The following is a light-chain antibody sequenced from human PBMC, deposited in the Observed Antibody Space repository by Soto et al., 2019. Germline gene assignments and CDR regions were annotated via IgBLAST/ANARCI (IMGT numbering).Light chain of an antibody. Sequence: EIVLTQSPGTLSLSPGERATLSCRASQSVSSNLAWYQQKPGQAPRLLIYGAFNRATGIPDRFSGSGSGTDFTLTISRLEPEDFAVYHCQQYDSSPTFGQGTKVDIK. CDR2: GAF. CDR1: QSVSSN. CDR3: QQYDSSPT. V-gene: IGKV3-20*01. J-gene: IGKJ1*01.